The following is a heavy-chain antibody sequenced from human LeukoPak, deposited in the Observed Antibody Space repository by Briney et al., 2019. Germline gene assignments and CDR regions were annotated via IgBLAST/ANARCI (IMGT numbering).Heavy chain of an antibody. J-gene: IGHJ4*02. CDR2: INPNSGGT. D-gene: IGHD5-12*01. CDR3: ARSGGYSGYWTWGE. V-gene: IGHV1-2*04. Sequence: ASVKVSCMASGYTFTGYYMHWVRQAPGQGLEWMGWINPNSGGTNYAQKFQGWVTMTRDTSISTASMELSRLRSDDTAVYYCARSGGYSGYWTWGEWGQGTLVTVSS. CDR1: GYTFTGYY.